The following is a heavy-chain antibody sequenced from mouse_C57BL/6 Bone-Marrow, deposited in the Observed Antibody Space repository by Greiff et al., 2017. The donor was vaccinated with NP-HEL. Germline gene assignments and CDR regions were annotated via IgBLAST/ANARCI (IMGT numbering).Heavy chain of an antibody. CDR2: INYDGSST. Sequence: EVQVVESEGGLVQPGSSMKLSCTASGFTFSDYYMAWVRPVPEKGLEWVANINYDGSSTYYLDSLKSRFIISRDNAKNILYLQMSSLKSEDTATYYCARGSTWFAYWGQGTLVTVSA. J-gene: IGHJ3*01. D-gene: IGHD1-1*02. V-gene: IGHV5-16*01. CDR1: GFTFSDYY. CDR3: ARGSTWFAY.